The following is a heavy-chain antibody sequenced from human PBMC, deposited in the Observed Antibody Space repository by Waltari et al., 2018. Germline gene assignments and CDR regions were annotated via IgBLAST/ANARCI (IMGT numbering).Heavy chain of an antibody. CDR2: IYGSGSRT. D-gene: IGHD6-19*01. J-gene: IGHJ4*02. V-gene: IGHV4-59*12. CDR3: GRFGSGYTYFDY. Sequence: QLQLQESGPGLVKPSETLSVTCAVSGGSISSSYWSWVRRAPGKGLEWIGYIYGSGSRTNYNPSLKSRVTLSVDASKNQLSLKLSSVTAADTAVYYCGRFGSGYTYFDYWGQGVLVTVSS. CDR1: GGSISSSY.